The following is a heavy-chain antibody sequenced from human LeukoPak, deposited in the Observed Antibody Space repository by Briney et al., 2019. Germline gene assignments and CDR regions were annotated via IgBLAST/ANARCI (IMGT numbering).Heavy chain of an antibody. CDR1: GFTFSSYS. V-gene: IGHV3-48*04. CDR2: ISSSSSTI. D-gene: IGHD3-3*01. J-gene: IGHJ2*01. CDR3: ARDSGYDFWSGYYYYWYFDL. Sequence: GGSLRLSCAASGFTFSSYSMNWVRQAPGKGLEWVSYISSSSSTIYYADSVKGRFTISRDNAKNSLYLRMNSLRAEDTAAYYCARDSGYDFWSGYYYYWYFDLWGRGTLVTVSS.